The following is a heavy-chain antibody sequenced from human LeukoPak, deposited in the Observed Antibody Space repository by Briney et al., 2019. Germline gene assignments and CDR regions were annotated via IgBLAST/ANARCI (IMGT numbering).Heavy chain of an antibody. CDR2: ISAHNGNT. V-gene: IGHV1-18*01. D-gene: IGHD6-13*01. J-gene: IGHJ6*02. CDR1: GYIFTSYG. CDR3: AREIKDSSSWADPYYYYGMDV. Sequence: GASVKVSCKASGYIFTSYGIIWVRQAPGQGLQWMGWISAHNGNTNYAQKLQGRVTMTTDTSTSTVYMELSRLRSDDTAVYYCAREIKDSSSWADPYYYYGMDVWGQGTTVTVSS.